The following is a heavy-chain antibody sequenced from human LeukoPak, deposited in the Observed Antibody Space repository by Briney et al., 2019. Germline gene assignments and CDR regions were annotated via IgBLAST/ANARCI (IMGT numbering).Heavy chain of an antibody. CDR3: ATSGGYYYYMDV. CDR1: GFTFSSYG. CDR2: IWYDGSNK. J-gene: IGHJ6*03. V-gene: IGHV3-33*01. D-gene: IGHD6-19*01. Sequence: PGGSLRLSCGASGFTFSSYGMHWVRQAPGKGQEWVAVIWYDGSNKYYADSVKGRFTISRDNSKNTLYLQMNSLRAEDTAVYYCATSGGYYYYMDVWGKGTTVTVSS.